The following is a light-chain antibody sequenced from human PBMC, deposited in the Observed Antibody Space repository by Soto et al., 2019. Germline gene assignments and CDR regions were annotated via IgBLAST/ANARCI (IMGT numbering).Light chain of an antibody. V-gene: IGKV3-15*01. J-gene: IGKJ1*01. CDR2: GAS. Sequence: EIVMPPSLATLSVSPGVRSPLSCRASPRVSSNLAWYQQNPGQSHSLLIYGASTRATGIPARFSGSGSGTEFTLTISSLQSEDFAVYYCQEYNNWPWTVGEGNKVVIK. CDR3: QEYNNWPWT. CDR1: PRVSSN.